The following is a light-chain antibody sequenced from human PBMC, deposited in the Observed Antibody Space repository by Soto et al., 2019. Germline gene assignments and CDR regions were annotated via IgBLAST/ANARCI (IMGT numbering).Light chain of an antibody. CDR1: EIVPSGF. V-gene: IGKV3-20*01. J-gene: IGKJ1*01. CDR3: QLYGFSPRWK. Sequence: TVLPHSPGTLSLSPWEIATLSLRSIEIVPSGFLAWYQQKPGQAPRLLVYSASTRATGIPDRLSGSGSGTDFTLTISRLEPEDSAVYYCQLYGFSPRWKFGQGTKVDIK. CDR2: SAS.